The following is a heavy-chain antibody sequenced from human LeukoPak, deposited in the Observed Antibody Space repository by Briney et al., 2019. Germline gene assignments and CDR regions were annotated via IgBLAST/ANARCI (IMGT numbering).Heavy chain of an antibody. Sequence: GGSLRLSCAASGFTFSSYCMHWVRQAPGKGLEWVAFIRYDGSNKYYADSVKGRFTISRDNSKNTLYLQMNSLRAEDTAVYYCAKDRRNNYEVCDYWGQGTLVTVSS. V-gene: IGHV3-30*02. CDR2: IRYDGSNK. D-gene: IGHD4-11*01. J-gene: IGHJ4*02. CDR1: GFTFSSYC. CDR3: AKDRRNNYEVCDY.